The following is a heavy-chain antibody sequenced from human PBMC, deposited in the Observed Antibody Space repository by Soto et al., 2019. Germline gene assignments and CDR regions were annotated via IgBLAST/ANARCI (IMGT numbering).Heavy chain of an antibody. J-gene: IGHJ6*02. CDR3: ARDKCSGGSCYFYYYYGMDV. D-gene: IGHD2-15*01. V-gene: IGHV1-18*01. CDR2: ISAYNGNT. Sequence: GASVKVSCKASGYTFTSYGISWVRQAPGQGLEWMGWISAYNGNTNYAQKLQGRVTMTTDTSTSTAYMELRSLRSDDTAVYYCARDKCSGGSCYFYYYYGMDVWGQGTTVTVSS. CDR1: GYTFTSYG.